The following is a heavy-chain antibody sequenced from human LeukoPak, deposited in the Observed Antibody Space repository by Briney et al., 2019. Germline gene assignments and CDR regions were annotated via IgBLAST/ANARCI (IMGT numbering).Heavy chain of an antibody. CDR2: INHSRST. D-gene: IGHD2-21*02. J-gene: IGHJ6*03. Sequence: SETLSLTCAVYGGSFSGYYWSWIRQPPGKGLEWIGEINHSRSTNYNPSLKSRVTISVDTSKNQFSLKLSSVTAADTAVYYCARGAFCGGDCYSGGNYYYYYMDVWGKGTTVTVSS. CDR1: GGSFSGYY. CDR3: ARGAFCGGDCYSGGNYYYYYMDV. V-gene: IGHV4-34*01.